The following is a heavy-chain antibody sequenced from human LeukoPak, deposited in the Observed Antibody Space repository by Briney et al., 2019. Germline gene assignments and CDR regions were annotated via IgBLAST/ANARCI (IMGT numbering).Heavy chain of an antibody. CDR2: ISSSSSYI. CDR3: ARGPSGYHNT. V-gene: IGHV3-21*01. J-gene: IGHJ4*02. D-gene: IGHD5-12*01. CDR1: GFTFSSYS. Sequence: GGSLRLSCAASGFTFSSYSMTWVRQAPGKGLEWVSSISSSSSYIYYADSVKGRFTISRDNAKNSLYLQMNSLRAEDTAVYYCARGPSGYHNTGGQGTLVTVSS.